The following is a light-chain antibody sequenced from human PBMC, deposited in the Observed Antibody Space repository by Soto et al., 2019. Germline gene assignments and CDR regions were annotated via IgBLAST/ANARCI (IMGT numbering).Light chain of an antibody. V-gene: IGKV3-11*01. CDR2: NAF. J-gene: IGKJ4*01. CDR1: QNVHNW. CDR3: QHRNDWPLT. Sequence: EIVLTQSPNTLSLSPGERATLPCRASQNVHNWVAWYQQKPGQAPRLLVYNAFSRATGIPARFSGSGSGTDFTLTISSLEPEDSAVYYCQHRNDWPLTFGGGTKV.